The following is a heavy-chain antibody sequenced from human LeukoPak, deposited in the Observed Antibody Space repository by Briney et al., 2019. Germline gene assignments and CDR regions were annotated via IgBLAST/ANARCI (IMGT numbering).Heavy chain of an antibody. D-gene: IGHD2-2*01. CDR2: IYHSGST. Sequence: ASETLSLTCTVSGYSISSGYYWGWIRPPPGKGLEWIGSIYHSGSTYYNPSLKSRVTISVDTSKNQFSLKLSSVTAADAAVCYCARLGYCSSTSCFDYWGQGTLVTVSS. V-gene: IGHV4-38-2*02. CDR3: ARLGYCSSTSCFDY. J-gene: IGHJ4*02. CDR1: GYSISSGYY.